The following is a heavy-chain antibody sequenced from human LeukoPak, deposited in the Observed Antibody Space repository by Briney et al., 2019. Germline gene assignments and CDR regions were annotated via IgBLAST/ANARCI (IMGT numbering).Heavy chain of an antibody. CDR1: GYSISSGYY. CDR3: ARRSWTTVCDY. V-gene: IGHV4-38-2*02. Sequence: SETLSLTCTVSGYSISSGYYWGWIRQPPGKGLEWIGSIYHSGSTYYNPSLKSRVTISVDTSKNQFSLKLSSVTAADTAVYYCARRSWTTVCDYWGQGTLVTVSS. CDR2: IYHSGST. D-gene: IGHD4-17*01. J-gene: IGHJ4*02.